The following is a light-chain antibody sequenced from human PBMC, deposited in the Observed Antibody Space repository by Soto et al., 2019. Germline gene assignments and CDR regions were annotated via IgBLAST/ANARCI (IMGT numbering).Light chain of an antibody. CDR1: QGITND. Sequence: DIPMTQSPSSLSASVGDRGTITCRASQGITNDLAWYQQKPGKVPKLLIYAASTLQSGVPSRFSGSGFGTDFTLTISSLQPEDVATYYCQKYNSALWAFGQGTKVEIK. J-gene: IGKJ1*01. CDR2: AAS. CDR3: QKYNSALWA. V-gene: IGKV1-27*01.